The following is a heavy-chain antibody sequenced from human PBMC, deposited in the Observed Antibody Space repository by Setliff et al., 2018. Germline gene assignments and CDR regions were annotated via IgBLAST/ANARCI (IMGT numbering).Heavy chain of an antibody. Sequence: SETLSLTCTVSGGAFSSGSYYWSWIRQPAGKGLEWIGLIYSEGSTSYNPSLKSRLTMSVDTSKNQFSLKLTSVTAADTAVYYCARSPSSGAYWNPRPFYSDYWARGTLVTVSS. CDR3: ARSPSSGAYWNPRPFYSDY. V-gene: IGHV4-61*02. D-gene: IGHD1-26*01. CDR2: IYSEGST. CDR1: GGAFSSGSYY. J-gene: IGHJ4*02.